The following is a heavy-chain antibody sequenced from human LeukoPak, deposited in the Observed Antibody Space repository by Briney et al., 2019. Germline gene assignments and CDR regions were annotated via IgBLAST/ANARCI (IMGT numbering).Heavy chain of an antibody. CDR2: IKTNSGDT. CDR1: GYTFTGYY. Sequence: ASATVSCKASGYTFTGYYIHWVRQAPGQGLEWMGCIKTNSGDTNYAQKFQGRLTMTRDTSINTAYMELSSLRSDVRAVYYCGRGDKTFDPWGQGTLVTVSS. J-gene: IGHJ5*02. CDR3: GRGDKTFDP. V-gene: IGHV1-2*02.